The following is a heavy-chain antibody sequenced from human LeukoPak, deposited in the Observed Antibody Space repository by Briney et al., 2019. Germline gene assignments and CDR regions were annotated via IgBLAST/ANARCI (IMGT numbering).Heavy chain of an antibody. V-gene: IGHV4-34*01. CDR3: ARVNSSSWYVDC. J-gene: IGHJ4*02. D-gene: IGHD6-13*01. CDR2: INHSGST. Sequence: SETLSLTCAVYGGSFSGYYWSWIRQPPGKGLEWIGEINHSGSTNYNPSLKSRVTISVDTSKNQFSLKLSSVTAADTAVCYCARVNSSSWYVDCWGQGTLVTVSS. CDR1: GGSFSGYY.